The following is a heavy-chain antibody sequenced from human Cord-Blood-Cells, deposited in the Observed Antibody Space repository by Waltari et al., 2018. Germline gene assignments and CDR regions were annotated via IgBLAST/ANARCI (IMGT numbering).Heavy chain of an antibody. Sequence: QVQLVESGGGVVQPGRSLRLACAASGFTFSSYGMHWVRQAPGKGLEWVAVIWYDGSNKYYADSVKGRFTISRDNSKNTLYLQMNSLRAEDTAVYYCARERSGSVIDYWGQGTLVTVSS. CDR3: ARERSGSVIDY. CDR2: IWYDGSNK. CDR1: GFTFSSYG. D-gene: IGHD3-10*01. V-gene: IGHV3-33*01. J-gene: IGHJ4*02.